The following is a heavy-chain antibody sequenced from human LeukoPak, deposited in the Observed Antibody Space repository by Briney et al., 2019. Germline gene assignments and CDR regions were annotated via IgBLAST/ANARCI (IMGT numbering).Heavy chain of an antibody. V-gene: IGHV1-18*01. CDR2: ISAYNGNT. Sequence: ASVKVSCKASGGTFSSYAISWVRQAPGQGLEWMGWISAYNGNTNYAQKLQGRVTMTTDTSTSTAYMELRSLRSDDTAVYYCSSGYDAFDIWGQGTMVTVSS. J-gene: IGHJ3*02. CDR3: SSGYDAFDI. CDR1: GGTFSSYA. D-gene: IGHD3-22*01.